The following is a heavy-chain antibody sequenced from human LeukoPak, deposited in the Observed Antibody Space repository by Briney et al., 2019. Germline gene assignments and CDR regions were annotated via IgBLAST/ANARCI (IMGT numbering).Heavy chain of an antibody. CDR3: ARYQRLHYYYYGMDV. Sequence: SETLSLTCAVYGGSFSGYYWSWIRQPPGKGLEWIGEINHSGSTNYNPSLKSRVTISVDTSKNQFSLKLSSVTAADTAVYYCARYQRLHYYYYGMDVWGQGTTVTVSS. V-gene: IGHV4-34*01. D-gene: IGHD6-25*01. J-gene: IGHJ6*02. CDR1: GGSFSGYY. CDR2: INHSGST.